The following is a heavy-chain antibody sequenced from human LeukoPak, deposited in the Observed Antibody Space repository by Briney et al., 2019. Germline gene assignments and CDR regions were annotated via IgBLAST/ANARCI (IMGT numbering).Heavy chain of an antibody. Sequence: GGSLRLSCAASGFTFDDYGMSWVRQAPGKGLEWVSGINWNGCSTGYADSVKSRFTISRDNAKNSLYLQMNSLRAEDTALYYCARHHHYYDSSGYPQFDPWGQGTLVTVSS. D-gene: IGHD3-22*01. CDR1: GFTFDDYG. CDR3: ARHHHYYDSSGYPQFDP. V-gene: IGHV3-20*04. CDR2: INWNGCST. J-gene: IGHJ5*02.